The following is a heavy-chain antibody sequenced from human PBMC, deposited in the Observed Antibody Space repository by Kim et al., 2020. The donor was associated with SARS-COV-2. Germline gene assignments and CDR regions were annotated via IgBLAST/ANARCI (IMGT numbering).Heavy chain of an antibody. V-gene: IGHV3-23*01. CDR3: AKGGSFYDY. CDR2: ISGSGDRA. Sequence: GGSLRLSCEASGFTFSTYAMTWVRQAPGKGLEWVAVISGSGDRAYYPDSVKGRFTISRDNSENTLYLQMNRLRADDTAVYYCAKGGSFYDYWGQGALVAV. CDR1: GFTFSTYA. J-gene: IGHJ4*02. D-gene: IGHD1-26*01.